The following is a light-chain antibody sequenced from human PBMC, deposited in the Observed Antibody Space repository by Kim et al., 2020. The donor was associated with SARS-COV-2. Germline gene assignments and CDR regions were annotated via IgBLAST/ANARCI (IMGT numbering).Light chain of an antibody. CDR2: GAS. J-gene: IGKJ1*01. CDR3: QQYNKWPPWT. CDR1: QSVSDN. V-gene: IGKV3-15*01. Sequence: EIVMTQFPATLSVSLGERATLSCRASQSVSDNLAWYQQKPGQAPRLLIYGASTRATGIPARFSGSGSGTEFTLTISSLQSEDFAVYYCQQYNKWPPWTFGQGTKVDIK.